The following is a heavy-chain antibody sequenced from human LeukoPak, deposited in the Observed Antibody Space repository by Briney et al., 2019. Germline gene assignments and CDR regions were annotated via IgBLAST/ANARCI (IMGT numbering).Heavy chain of an antibody. V-gene: IGHV1-2*02. J-gene: IGHJ5*02. Sequence: GASVKVSCKASGYTFTGYYMHWVRQAPGQGLEWMGWINPNSGGTNYAQKFQGRVTMTRDTSISTAYMELSRLRSDDTAVYYCARDGLERLMVYAMEEGVSWFDPWGQGTLVTVSS. CDR2: INPNSGGT. CDR1: GYTFTGYY. CDR3: ARDGLERLMVYAMEEGVSWFDP. D-gene: IGHD2-8*01.